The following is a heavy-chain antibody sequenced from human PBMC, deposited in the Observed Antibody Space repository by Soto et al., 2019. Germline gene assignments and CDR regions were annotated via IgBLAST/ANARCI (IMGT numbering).Heavy chain of an antibody. J-gene: IGHJ4*02. V-gene: IGHV4-34*01. CDR2: INHSGST. CDR1: GGSFSGYY. Sequence: QVQLQQWGAGLLKPSETLSLTCAVYGGSFSGYYWSWIRQPPGKGLEWIGEINHSGSTDDNPSLTSRVTISVATSKKQFSLKLSSVTAADTAVYYCARVRRGYSSWHYFDYWGQGTLVTVSS. CDR3: ARVRRGYSSWHYFDY. D-gene: IGHD6-13*01.